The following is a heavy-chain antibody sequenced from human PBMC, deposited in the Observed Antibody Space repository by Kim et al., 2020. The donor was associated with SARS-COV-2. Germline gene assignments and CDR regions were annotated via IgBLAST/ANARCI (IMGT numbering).Heavy chain of an antibody. D-gene: IGHD3-10*01. Sequence: YNPSLKSRVTMSVDTFRNQFSLTLRSVTAADTAVYYCAKFYGSGSNWYFDLWGRGVLVTVSS. J-gene: IGHJ2*01. V-gene: IGHV4-4*07. CDR3: AKFYGSGSNWYFDL.